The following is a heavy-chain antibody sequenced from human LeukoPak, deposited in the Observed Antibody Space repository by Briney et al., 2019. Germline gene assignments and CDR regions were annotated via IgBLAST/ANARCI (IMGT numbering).Heavy chain of an antibody. CDR3: ATRGGNYYDSSGYFDY. J-gene: IGHJ4*02. V-gene: IGHV4-34*08. CDR2: INHRGST. Sequence: GSLRLSCAASGFTFSSYAMSWVRQSPGKGLEWIGEINHRGSTNYNPSLKSRVTISVDTSKNQFSLELNSVTAADTAVYYCATRGGNYYDSSGYFDYWARGTLVTVSS. CDR1: GFTFSSYA. D-gene: IGHD3-22*01.